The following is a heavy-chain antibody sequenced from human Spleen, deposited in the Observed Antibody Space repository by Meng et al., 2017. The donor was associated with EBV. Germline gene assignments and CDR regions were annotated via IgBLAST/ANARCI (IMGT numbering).Heavy chain of an antibody. J-gene: IGHJ4*02. D-gene: IGHD6-13*01. Sequence: QGQLQKWGAGLFNLSGTLALPCAVYGGSFSGSYWSWIRQPPGKGLEWIGEINHGGSTNYNPSLKSRVTISGDTSKNQFSLKLSSVTAADTAVYYCARSSRGRNSSWYDYWGPGTLVTVSS. CDR1: GGSFSGSY. CDR3: ARSSRGRNSSWYDY. CDR2: INHGGST. V-gene: IGHV4-34*01.